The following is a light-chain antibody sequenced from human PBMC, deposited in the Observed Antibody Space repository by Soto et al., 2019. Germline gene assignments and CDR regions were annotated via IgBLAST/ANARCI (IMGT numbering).Light chain of an antibody. Sequence: DIQMTQSPSPLSASVGDRVTIPCRASQSISSWLAWYQQKPGTAPKLLIYKASTLQSGVPSGFSGSGSGTEFTLTISSLQPDDSATYYCQQYNDNWTFGQGTKVEIK. CDR2: KAS. J-gene: IGKJ1*01. V-gene: IGKV1-5*03. CDR1: QSISSW. CDR3: QQYNDNWT.